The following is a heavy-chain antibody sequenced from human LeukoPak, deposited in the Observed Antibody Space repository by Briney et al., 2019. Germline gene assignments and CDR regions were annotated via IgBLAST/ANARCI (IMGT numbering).Heavy chain of an antibody. D-gene: IGHD6-19*01. Sequence: SETLSLTCAVYGGTFSGYYWSWSRQPPGKGLEWIGEINHSGSTNYNTSLKSRVTISVDTSKNQFSLKLSSVTAADTAVYYCARAGGWYFDYWGQGTLVTVSS. CDR3: ARAGGWYFDY. J-gene: IGHJ4*02. CDR2: INHSGST. CDR1: GGTFSGYY. V-gene: IGHV4-34*01.